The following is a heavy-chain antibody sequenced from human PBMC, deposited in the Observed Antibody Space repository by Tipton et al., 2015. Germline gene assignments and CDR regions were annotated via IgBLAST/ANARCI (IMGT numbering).Heavy chain of an antibody. V-gene: IGHV4-4*02. CDR2: IHHGGST. CDR3: ARDPDAFDI. Sequence: GLVKPSGTLSLTCSVSGDSISSSNWWSWVRQPPGKGLEWIGEIHHGGSTNYNPSPKSRVTMSVDTSKNQFSLKLSSVTAADTAVYYCARDPDAFDIWGQGTMVTVSS. CDR1: GDSISSSNW. J-gene: IGHJ3*02.